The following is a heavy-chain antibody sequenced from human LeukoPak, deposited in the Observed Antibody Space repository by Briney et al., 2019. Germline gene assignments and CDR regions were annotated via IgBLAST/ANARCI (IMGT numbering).Heavy chain of an antibody. V-gene: IGHV1-69*02. CDR1: GGTFSSYT. Sequence: SVKVSCKASGGTFSSYTISWVRQAPGQGLEWMGRITPILGIANYAQKFQGRVTITADKSTSTAYMELSSLRSEDTAVYYCARSSPNWFDPWGQGTLVTVSS. J-gene: IGHJ5*02. CDR3: ARSSPNWFDP. CDR2: ITPILGIA.